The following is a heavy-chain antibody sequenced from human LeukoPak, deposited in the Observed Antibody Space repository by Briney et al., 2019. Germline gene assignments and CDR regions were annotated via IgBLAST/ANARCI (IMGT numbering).Heavy chain of an antibody. CDR3: ARDMNTRVTPISYAFDL. V-gene: IGHV4-34*01. Sequence: PSETLSLTCAVYGGSFSGYYWSWIRQPPGKGLEWIGEINHSGSTNYNPSLKSRVTISVDTSKNQFSLKLSSVTAADTAVYYCARDMNTRVTPISYAFDLWGQGTMVTVSS. CDR2: INHSGST. CDR1: GGSFSGYY. J-gene: IGHJ3*01. D-gene: IGHD4-23*01.